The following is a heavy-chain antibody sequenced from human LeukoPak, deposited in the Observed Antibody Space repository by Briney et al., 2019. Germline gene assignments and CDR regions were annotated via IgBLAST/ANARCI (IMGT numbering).Heavy chain of an antibody. J-gene: IGHJ5*02. CDR1: GGSISSYY. CDR2: IYYSGST. Sequence: LETLSLTCTVSGGSISSYYWSWIRQPPGKGLEWIGYIYYSGSTNYNPSLKSRVTISVDTSKNQFSLKLSSVTAADTAVYYCARDYYDSRYNWFDPWGQGTLVTVSS. V-gene: IGHV4-59*01. CDR3: ARDYYDSRYNWFDP. D-gene: IGHD3-22*01.